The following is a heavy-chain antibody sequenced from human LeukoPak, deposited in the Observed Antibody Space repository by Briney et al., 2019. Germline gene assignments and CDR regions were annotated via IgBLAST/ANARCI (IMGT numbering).Heavy chain of an antibody. V-gene: IGHV3-7*01. CDR3: ARGENDYGDY. CDR1: GCTFSSYW. CDR2: IRQDGSEK. J-gene: IGHJ4*02. Sequence: PGGSLRLSCAASGCTFSSYWMSWVRQAPGKGLEWVANIRQDGSEKYYVDSVKGRFTISRDNAKNSLYLQMNSLRAEDTAVYYCARGENDYGDYWGQGTLVTVSS.